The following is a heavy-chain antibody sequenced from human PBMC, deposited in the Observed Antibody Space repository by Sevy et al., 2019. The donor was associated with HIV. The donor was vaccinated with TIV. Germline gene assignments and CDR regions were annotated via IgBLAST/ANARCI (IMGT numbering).Heavy chain of an antibody. CDR1: GFIFSDYW. CDR3: ARGSSDLEGDY. Sequence: GGSLRLSCAASGFIFSDYWMTWVRQSPGKGLEWVANINRDGSGKYYVDSVKGRFTISRDNTKNSLFLQMNSLRAEDTAVYYCARGSSDLEGDYWGQGTLVTVSS. D-gene: IGHD3-22*01. V-gene: IGHV3-7*01. J-gene: IGHJ4*02. CDR2: INRDGSGK.